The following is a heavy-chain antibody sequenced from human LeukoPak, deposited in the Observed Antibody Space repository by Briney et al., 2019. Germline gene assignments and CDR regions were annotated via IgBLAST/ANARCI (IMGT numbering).Heavy chain of an antibody. D-gene: IGHD3-22*01. J-gene: IGHJ3*02. V-gene: IGHV3-66*01. CDR1: GFTVSSNY. CDR3: ARDEVVITHDAFDI. CDR2: IYSGGST. Sequence: GGSLRLSCAASGFTVSSNYMSWVRQAPGKGLEWVSVIYSGGSTHYADSVKGRFTISRDNSKNTLYLQMNSLRAEDTAVYYCARDEVVITHDAFDIWGRGTMVTVSS.